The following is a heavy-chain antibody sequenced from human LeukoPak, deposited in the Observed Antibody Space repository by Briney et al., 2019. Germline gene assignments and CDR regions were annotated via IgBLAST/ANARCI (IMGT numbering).Heavy chain of an antibody. CDR2: IHNGGDT. CDR3: ARERYCSGASCPNSNRYFDF. CDR1: GFSVSANY. D-gene: IGHD2-15*01. V-gene: IGHV3-66*02. Sequence: GGSLRLSCTASGFSVSANYMSWVRQAPGKGLEGVSVIHNGGDTYYPDSVKGRVTISRDNSKNTLYLQMNSLRAEDTAVYYCARERYCSGASCPNSNRYFDFWGQGTLVTVSS. J-gene: IGHJ4*02.